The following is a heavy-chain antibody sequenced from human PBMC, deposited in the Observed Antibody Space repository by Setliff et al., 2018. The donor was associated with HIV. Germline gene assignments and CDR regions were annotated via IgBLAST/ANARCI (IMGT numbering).Heavy chain of an antibody. CDR2: INWNGDNT. CDR3: AKEPKLGGIAAPFDY. CDR1: GFTFSNAW. D-gene: IGHD6-6*01. J-gene: IGHJ4*02. V-gene: IGHV3-20*04. Sequence: GSLRLSCAASGFTFSNAWMSWVRQAPGKGLEWVSGINWNGDNTGYADSVKGRFTISRDNSKNTLYLQMNSLRVEDTAVYYCAKEPKLGGIAAPFDYWGQGTLVTVSS.